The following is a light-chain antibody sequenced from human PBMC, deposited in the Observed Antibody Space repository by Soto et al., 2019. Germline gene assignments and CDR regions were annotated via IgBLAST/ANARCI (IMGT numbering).Light chain of an antibody. CDR3: QQFGGSPPVT. V-gene: IGKV3-20*01. Sequence: EIVLTQSPGTLSLSPGERATLSCRASQSVNNNYLAWYQQKPGQPPKLLIFGPSSRATGIPDRFSGSGSGTDFTLTISRLEPEDFAVYYCQQFGGSPPVTFGGGTKVEMK. CDR1: QSVNNNY. CDR2: GPS. J-gene: IGKJ4*01.